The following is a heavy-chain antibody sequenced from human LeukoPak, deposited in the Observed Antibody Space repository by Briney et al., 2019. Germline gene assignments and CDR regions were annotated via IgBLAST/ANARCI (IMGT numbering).Heavy chain of an antibody. V-gene: IGHV3-23*01. D-gene: IGHD3-3*01. J-gene: IGHJ4*02. CDR3: AKALYEYYFDY. CDR2: ISGSGGNT. CDR1: GFTFSNCG. Sequence: GGSLRLSCAASGFTFSNCGMSWVRQAPGKGLEWVSAISGSGGNTYYADSVKGRFTISRDDSKNTLSLQMNSLRAEDTAVYYCAKALYEYYFDYWGQGTLVTVSS.